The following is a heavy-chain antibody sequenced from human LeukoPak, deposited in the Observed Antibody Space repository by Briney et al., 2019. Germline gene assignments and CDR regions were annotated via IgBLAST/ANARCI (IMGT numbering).Heavy chain of an antibody. Sequence: PSETLSLTCAVYGGSFSGYYWSWIRQPPGKGLEWIGEINHSGSTNYNPSLKSRVTISVDTSKNQFSLKLSSVTAAATAVYYCARGYGLVPYWGQGTLVTVSS. CDR1: GGSFSGYY. V-gene: IGHV4-34*01. CDR2: INHSGST. J-gene: IGHJ4*02. CDR3: ARGYGLVPY. D-gene: IGHD4-17*01.